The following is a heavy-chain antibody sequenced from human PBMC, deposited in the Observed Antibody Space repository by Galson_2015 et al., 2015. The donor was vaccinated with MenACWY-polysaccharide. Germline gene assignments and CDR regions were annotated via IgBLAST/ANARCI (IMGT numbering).Heavy chain of an antibody. CDR2: ISSSSSYI. J-gene: IGHJ4*02. Sequence: SLRLSCAASGFTFSSYSMNWVRQAPGKGLEWVSSISSSSSYIYYADSVKGRFTISRDNAKNSLYLQMNSLRAEDTAVYYCARDSYGDYHFDYWGQGTLVTVPS. D-gene: IGHD4-17*01. V-gene: IGHV3-21*01. CDR1: GFTFSSYS. CDR3: ARDSYGDYHFDY.